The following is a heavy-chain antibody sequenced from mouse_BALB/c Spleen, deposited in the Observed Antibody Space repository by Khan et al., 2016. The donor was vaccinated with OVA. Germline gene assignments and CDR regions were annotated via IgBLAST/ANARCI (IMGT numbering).Heavy chain of an antibody. CDR3: ARGTDGSSYDGMDY. CDR1: GYTFTDYY. CDR2: IYPGSGHT. Sequence: VELVESGPEPARPGASVKLSCKASGYTFTDYYINWVKQRTGQGLEWIGEIYPGSGHTYYNEEFKGKATLTADKSSSTAYMQLSSLTSEDSAVYFCARGTDGSSYDGMDYWGQGTSVTVSS. V-gene: IGHV1-77*01. J-gene: IGHJ4*01. D-gene: IGHD1-1*01.